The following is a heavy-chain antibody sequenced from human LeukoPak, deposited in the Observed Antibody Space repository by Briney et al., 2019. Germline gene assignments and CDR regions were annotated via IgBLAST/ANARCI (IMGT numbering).Heavy chain of an antibody. CDR2: ISPDDKTT. V-gene: IGHV3-74*01. Sequence: QAGGSLRLSCAASGFTFSQNWLHWVRQAPGKGLVWVSRISPDDKTTSYADSVKGRFTVSRDDAKKTLYLQMNSLRAEDTAVYYCARERWAGAFDIWGQGTMVTVSS. J-gene: IGHJ3*02. CDR1: GFTFSQNW. D-gene: IGHD6-13*01. CDR3: ARERWAGAFDI.